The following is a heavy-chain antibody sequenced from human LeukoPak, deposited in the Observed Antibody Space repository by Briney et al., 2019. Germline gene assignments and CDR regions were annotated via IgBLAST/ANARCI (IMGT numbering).Heavy chain of an antibody. Sequence: PSQTLSLTCTVSGGSISSGGYYWSWIRQHPGKGLEWIGYIYYSGSTYYNPSLKSRLTISVDTSKNQFSLKLSSVTAADTAVYYCARGAPTDYYDSSGYSYYFDYWGQGTLATVSS. CDR1: GGSISSGGYY. CDR3: ARGAPTDYYDSSGYSYYFDY. V-gene: IGHV4-31*03. CDR2: IYYSGST. D-gene: IGHD3-22*01. J-gene: IGHJ4*02.